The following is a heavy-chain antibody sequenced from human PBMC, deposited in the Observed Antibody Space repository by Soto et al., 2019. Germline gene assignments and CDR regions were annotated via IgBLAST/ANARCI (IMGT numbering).Heavy chain of an antibody. J-gene: IGHJ6*02. CDR3: ARDRSRYDFWSGNAMDV. V-gene: IGHV3-33*08. CDR2: IWYDGSNK. D-gene: IGHD3-3*01. Sequence: GGSLRLSCAASGFTFSSHWMHWVRQAPGKGLEWVAVIWYDGSNKYYADSVKGRFTISRDNSKNTLYLQMNSLRAEDTAVYYCARDRSRYDFWSGNAMDVWGQGTTVTVSS. CDR1: GFTFSSHW.